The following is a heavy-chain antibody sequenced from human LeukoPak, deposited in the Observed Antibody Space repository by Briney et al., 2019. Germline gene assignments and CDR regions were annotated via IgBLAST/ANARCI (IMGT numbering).Heavy chain of an antibody. CDR2: LSDNGGSP. Sequence: GGSLRLSCAASGFTFSNYAMSWVRQAPGKGLEWVSSLSDNGGSPYYADSVKGRFTISRDNSKNTLYLHMNSLRVEDTAVYYCAKAPKTYPSSGFAPWGKEPRATVS. D-gene: IGHD6-19*01. CDR1: GFTFSNYA. J-gene: IGHJ5*02. CDR3: AKAPKTYPSSGFAP. V-gene: IGHV3-23*01.